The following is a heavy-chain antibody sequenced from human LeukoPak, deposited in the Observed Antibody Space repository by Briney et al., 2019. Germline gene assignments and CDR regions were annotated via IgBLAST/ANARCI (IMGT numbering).Heavy chain of an antibody. Sequence: NAGGSLRLSCAASGFTFSSYSMNWVRQAPGKGLEWVSSISSSSSYIYYADSVKGRFTISRDNAKNSLYLQMNSLRAEDTAVYYCARSSSGLGTQDYWGQGTLVTVSP. CDR1: GFTFSSYS. V-gene: IGHV3-21*01. CDR3: ARSSSGLGTQDY. CDR2: ISSSSSYI. J-gene: IGHJ4*02. D-gene: IGHD6-19*01.